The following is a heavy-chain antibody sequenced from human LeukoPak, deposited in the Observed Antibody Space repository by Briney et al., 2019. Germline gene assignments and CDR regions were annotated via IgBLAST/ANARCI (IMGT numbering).Heavy chain of an antibody. CDR3: ARDFDCSSASCYDKGVY. Sequence: ASVKVSCKASGYTFTSYYRHWVGQAGGQGLEWMGIINPSGGSTSYAHKFQGRVTMTRDPSTSPVYLEVSSLRSEDTAVYYCARDFDCSSASCYDKGVYWGEGTLVTVSS. J-gene: IGHJ4*02. V-gene: IGHV1-46*01. D-gene: IGHD2-2*01. CDR2: INPSGGST. CDR1: GYTFTSYY.